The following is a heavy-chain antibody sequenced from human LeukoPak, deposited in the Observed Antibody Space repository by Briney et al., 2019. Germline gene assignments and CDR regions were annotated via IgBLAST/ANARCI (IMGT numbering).Heavy chain of an antibody. CDR2: IIPIFGTA. V-gene: IGHV1-69*13. CDR3: ARTKGKYSGSYYGEIGY. Sequence: ASVKVSCKASGGTFSSYAISWVRQAPGQGLEWMGGIIPIFGTANYAQKFQGRVTITADESTSTAYMELSSLRSEDTAVYYCARTKGKYSGSYYGEIGYWGREPWSPSPQ. J-gene: IGHJ4*02. D-gene: IGHD1-26*01. CDR1: GGTFSSYA.